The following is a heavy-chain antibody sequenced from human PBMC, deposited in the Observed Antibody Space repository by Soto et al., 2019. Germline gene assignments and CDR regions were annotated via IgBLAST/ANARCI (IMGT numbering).Heavy chain of an antibody. CDR3: AKSEGYSFDI. D-gene: IGHD1-1*01. V-gene: IGHV3-7*01. J-gene: IGHJ3*02. Sequence: EVQLVESGGGLVQPGGSLRLSCAASGLSFSSHWMSWVRQAPGRGLEWVANIRQDGGEEQYSDSVKGRFTLSRDNSKNSLYLQMNGLIVDDTAVYYCAKSEGYSFDIRGQGTMVTVSS. CDR2: IRQDGGEE. CDR1: GLSFSSHW.